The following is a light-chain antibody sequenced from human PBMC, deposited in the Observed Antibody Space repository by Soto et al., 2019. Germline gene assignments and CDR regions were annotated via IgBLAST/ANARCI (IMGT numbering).Light chain of an antibody. CDR3: CSYAGSSTYV. CDR1: SSDVGSYNL. V-gene: IGLV2-23*02. J-gene: IGLJ1*01. CDR2: EVS. Sequence: QSVLTQPASVSGSPGQSITISCTGTSSDVGSYNLVSWYQQHPGKANKLMIYEVSKRPSGVSNRFSGSKSGNTASLTIYGLQAEDEADYYCCSYAGSSTYVFGTGTKVTVL.